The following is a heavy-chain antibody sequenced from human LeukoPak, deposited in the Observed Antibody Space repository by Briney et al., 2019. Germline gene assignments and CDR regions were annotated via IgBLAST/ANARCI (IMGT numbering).Heavy chain of an antibody. D-gene: IGHD2-21*02. CDR1: GFTFSSYE. CDR3: AKDGYCGGDCPLRYYYYYYYMDV. V-gene: IGHV3-48*03. J-gene: IGHJ6*03. Sequence: GGSLRLSCAASGFTFSSYEMNWVRQAPGKGLEWVSYISSSGSTIYYADSVKGRFTISRDNAKNSLYLQMNSLRAEDTAVYYCAKDGYCGGDCPLRYYYYYYYMDVWGKGTTVTVSS. CDR2: ISSSGSTI.